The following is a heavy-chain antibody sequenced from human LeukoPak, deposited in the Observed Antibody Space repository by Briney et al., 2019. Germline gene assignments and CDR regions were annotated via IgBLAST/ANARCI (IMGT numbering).Heavy chain of an antibody. V-gene: IGHV4-59*01. J-gene: IGHJ6*03. CDR1: GGSFSGYY. D-gene: IGHD6-13*01. CDR3: ARTMGYSSSWYSYGYYYMDV. CDR2: IYYSGST. Sequence: SETPSLTCAVYGGSFSGYYWSWIRQPPGKGLEWIGYIYYSGSTNYNPSLKSRVTISVDTSKNQFSLKLSSVTAADTAVYYCARTMGYSSSWYSYGYYYMDVWGKGTTVTISS.